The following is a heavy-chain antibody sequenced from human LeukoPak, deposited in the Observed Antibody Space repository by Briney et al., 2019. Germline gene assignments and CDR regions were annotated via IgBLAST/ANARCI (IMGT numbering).Heavy chain of an antibody. CDR3: ATPSYDYDNSAYWLGRFDN. D-gene: IGHD3-22*01. CDR2: FTPIFGTT. CDR1: GATFSNYV. Sequence: SVKVSCKASGATFSNYVINWVRQAPGQGLEWMGGFTPIFGTTTYAQKSRDRLTITADDSTSTAYLELSSLRSEDTAIYYCATPSYDYDNSAYWLGRFDNWGQGTLVTVSS. J-gene: IGHJ4*02. V-gene: IGHV1-69*13.